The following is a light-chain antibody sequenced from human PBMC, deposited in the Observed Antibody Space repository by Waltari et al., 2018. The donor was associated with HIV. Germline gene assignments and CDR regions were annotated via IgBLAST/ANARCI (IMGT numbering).Light chain of an antibody. V-gene: IGLV3-1*01. CDR2: QHT. CDR3: QAWDSTSAFV. CDR1: KLGNKN. J-gene: IGLJ1*01. Sequence: SYELTQAPSLSVSPGQTVSIDCPGDKLGNKNVCWYQQRPGHSPVLVIYQHTKRPQGIPGRLSGSKCGTTATLTISAAQAMDEAEYHCQAWDSTSAFVFGTGTKVTVL.